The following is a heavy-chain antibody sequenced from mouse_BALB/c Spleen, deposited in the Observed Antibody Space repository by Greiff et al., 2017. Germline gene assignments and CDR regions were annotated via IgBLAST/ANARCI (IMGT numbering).Heavy chain of an antibody. CDR2: ISYDGSN. V-gene: IGHV3-6*02. D-gene: IGHD2-2*01. CDR3: ARDEGLRRYFDV. CDR1: GYSITSGYY. J-gene: IGHJ1*01. Sequence: EVKLQESGPGLVKPSQSLSLTCSVTGYSITSGYYWNWIRQFPGNKLEWMGYISYDGSNNYNPSLKNRISITRDTSKNQFFLKLNSVTTEDTATYYCARDEGLRRYFDVWGAGTTVTVSS.